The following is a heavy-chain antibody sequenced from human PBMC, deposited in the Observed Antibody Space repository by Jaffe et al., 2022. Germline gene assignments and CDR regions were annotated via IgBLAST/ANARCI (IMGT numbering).Heavy chain of an antibody. CDR1: GYSISSGYY. CDR2: IYHSGST. D-gene: IGHD3-9*01. Sequence: QVQLQESGPGLVKPSETLSLTCAVSGYSISSGYYWGWIRQPPGKGLEWIGSIYHSGSTYYNPSLKSRVTISVDTSKNQFSLKLSSVTAADTAVYYCAREWVGIGRYFDWSLNPDYYMDVWGKGTTVTVSS. CDR3: AREWVGIGRYFDWSLNPDYYMDV. V-gene: IGHV4-38-2*02. J-gene: IGHJ6*03.